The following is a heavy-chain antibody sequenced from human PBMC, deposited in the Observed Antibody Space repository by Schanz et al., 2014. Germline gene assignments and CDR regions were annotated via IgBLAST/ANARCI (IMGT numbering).Heavy chain of an antibody. D-gene: IGHD4-17*01. Sequence: EVQLVESGGGWVQPGGSLRLSCAASGFTFSPYWMHWVRQAPGKGPEWVSYIRSSSTPIYYADSVKGRFTISRDNSKNTLYLQMNSLRAEDTAVYYCARAPVTVGPYHYYMDVWGKGTTVTVSS. J-gene: IGHJ6*03. CDR1: GFTFSPYW. CDR2: IRSSSTPI. CDR3: ARAPVTVGPYHYYMDV. V-gene: IGHV3-48*01.